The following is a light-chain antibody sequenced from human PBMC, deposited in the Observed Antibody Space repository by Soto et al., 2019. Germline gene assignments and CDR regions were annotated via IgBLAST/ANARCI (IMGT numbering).Light chain of an antibody. CDR3: QQFGTSSLVT. J-gene: IGKJ3*01. V-gene: IGKV3-20*01. CDR2: GVS. Sequence: EIVLTQSPGTLSLSPGERATLSCRASQSVNTKYLAWYQQKPGQAPRLLISGVSSRATGIPDRFSGSGSGTDFILTISRVEPEDFAVYYCQQFGTSSLVTFGPGTKVDI. CDR1: QSVNTKY.